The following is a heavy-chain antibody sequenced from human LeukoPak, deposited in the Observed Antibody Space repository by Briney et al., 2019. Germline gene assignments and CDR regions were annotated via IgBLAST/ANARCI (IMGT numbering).Heavy chain of an antibody. V-gene: IGHV4-34*01. Sequence: SETLSLTCTVSGGSISSYYWSWIRQPPGKGLEWIGEINHSGSTNYNPSLKSRVTISVDTSKNQFSLKLSSVTAADTAVYYCARQFYFPDYYGSGSYFFNYYYYYMDVWGKGTTVTISS. CDR1: GGSISSYY. D-gene: IGHD3-10*01. CDR2: INHSGST. CDR3: ARQFYFPDYYGSGSYFFNYYYYYMDV. J-gene: IGHJ6*03.